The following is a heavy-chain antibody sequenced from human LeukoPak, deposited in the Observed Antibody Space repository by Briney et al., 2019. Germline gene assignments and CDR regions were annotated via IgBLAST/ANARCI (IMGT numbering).Heavy chain of an antibody. J-gene: IGHJ4*02. CDR3: ARREDSSGQFDY. D-gene: IGHD6-19*01. CDR2: ISYDGSNK. CDR1: GFTFSSYA. V-gene: IGHV3-30-3*01. Sequence: GGSLRLSCAASGFTFSSYAMHWVRQAPGKGLEWVAVISYDGSNKYYADSVKGRFTISRDNAKNSLYLQMNSLRAEDTAVYYCARREDSSGQFDYWGQGTLVTVSS.